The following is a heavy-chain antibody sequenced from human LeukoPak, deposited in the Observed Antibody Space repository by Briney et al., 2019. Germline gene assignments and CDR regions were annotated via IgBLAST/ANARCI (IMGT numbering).Heavy chain of an antibody. CDR1: GFTFSTYS. J-gene: IGHJ4*02. D-gene: IGHD3-3*01. Sequence: PGGSLRLSCAASGFTFSTYSMNWVRQAPGKGLEWVSSISSTSSNIHYADSVKGRFTISRDNAKNSLYLQMNSLRADDTAVYYCARVEYYEFWSALNYFDYWGRGTLVTGSS. CDR3: ARVEYYEFWSALNYFDY. CDR2: ISSTSSNI. V-gene: IGHV3-21*01.